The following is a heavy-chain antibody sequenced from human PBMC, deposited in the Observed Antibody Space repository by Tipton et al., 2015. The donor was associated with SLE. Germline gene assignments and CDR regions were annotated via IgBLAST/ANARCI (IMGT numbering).Heavy chain of an antibody. V-gene: IGHV5-51*03. J-gene: IGHJ3*02. D-gene: IGHD3-10*01. Sequence: QLVQSGAEVKKPGESLKISCKGSGYSFTNYWIGWVRQMPGKGLEWMGIIYPGDSDTRYSPSFQGQVTISADKSISTAYLQWSSLKASDTAMYYCASSTSSMVRGVKDAFDIWGQGTMVTVSS. CDR2: IYPGDSDT. CDR1: GYSFTNYW. CDR3: ASSTSSMVRGVKDAFDI.